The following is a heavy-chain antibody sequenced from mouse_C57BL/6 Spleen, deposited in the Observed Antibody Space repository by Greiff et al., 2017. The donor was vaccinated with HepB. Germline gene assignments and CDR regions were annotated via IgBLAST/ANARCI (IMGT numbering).Heavy chain of an antibody. Sequence: VESGGGLVKPGGSLKLSCAASGFTFSSYTMSWVRQTPEKRLEWVATISGGGGNTYYPDSVKGRFTISRDNAKNTLYLQMSSLRSEDTALYYCARLGAYYSNYSGFAYWGQGTLVTVSA. CDR3: ARLGAYYSNYSGFAY. V-gene: IGHV5-9*01. J-gene: IGHJ3*01. CDR2: ISGGGGNT. D-gene: IGHD2-5*01. CDR1: GFTFSSYT.